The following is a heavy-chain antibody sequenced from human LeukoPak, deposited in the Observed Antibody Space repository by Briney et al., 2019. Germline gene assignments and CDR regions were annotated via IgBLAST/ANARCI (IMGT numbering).Heavy chain of an antibody. Sequence: KASETLSLTCTVSGGSMSEYYWNWIRQPAGKGLEWIGRIHSGGTTNYNPSLKSRLTMSVDTSKSQFSLKLTSVSAADTAVYFCARDPGMERFGVVFDSWGQGTLVTVSS. V-gene: IGHV4-4*07. CDR3: ARDPGMERFGVVFDS. D-gene: IGHD3-10*01. CDR1: GGSMSEYY. J-gene: IGHJ4*02. CDR2: IHSGGTT.